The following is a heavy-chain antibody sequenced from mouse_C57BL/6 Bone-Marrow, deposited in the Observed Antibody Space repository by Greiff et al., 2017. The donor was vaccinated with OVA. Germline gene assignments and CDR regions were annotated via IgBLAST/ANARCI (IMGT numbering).Heavy chain of an antibody. D-gene: IGHD1-1*01. CDR3: ARPSYYGSSCFDY. Sequence: VQLQQSGGDLVKPGGSLTLSCAASGFTFSSYGMSWVRQTPDKRLEWVATISSGGSYTYYPDSVKGRFPISRDNAKNTLYLQMSSLKSEDTAMYYCARPSYYGSSCFDYWGQGTTLTVSS. CDR1: GFTFSSYG. J-gene: IGHJ2*01. V-gene: IGHV5-6*01. CDR2: ISSGGSYT.